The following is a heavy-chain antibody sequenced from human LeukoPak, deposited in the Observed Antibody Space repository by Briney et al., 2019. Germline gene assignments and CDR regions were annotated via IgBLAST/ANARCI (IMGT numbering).Heavy chain of an antibody. J-gene: IGHJ4*02. CDR1: GGSITSYY. CDR3: ARLPMAVTPHVDY. D-gene: IGHD2-21*02. CDR2: MYYSGTN. V-gene: IGHV4-59*01. Sequence: SETLSPTCTVSGGSITSYYRSWIRQSPGKGLEWIGFMYYSGTNNYNPSLKRRVNISLGMCKKQFSLKLSSVTAADTAVYYCARLPMAVTPHVDYWGQGTLVTVSS.